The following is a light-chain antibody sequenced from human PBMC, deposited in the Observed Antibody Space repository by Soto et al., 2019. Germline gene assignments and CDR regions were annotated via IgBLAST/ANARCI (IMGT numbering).Light chain of an antibody. Sequence: QSGLIQPASVSLSPGQSINISCSGTSSDVGVYNYVSWYQQHPGKAPKLMIYEVSNRPSGVSNRFSGSKSGNTASLTISGLQAEDEADYYCSSYTSSSTLVFGTGTKVTVL. CDR1: SSDVGVYNY. V-gene: IGLV2-14*01. CDR2: EVS. CDR3: SSYTSSSTLV. J-gene: IGLJ1*01.